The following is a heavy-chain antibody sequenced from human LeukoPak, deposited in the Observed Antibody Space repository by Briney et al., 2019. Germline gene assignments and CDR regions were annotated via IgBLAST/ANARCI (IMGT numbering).Heavy chain of an antibody. Sequence: GGSLRLSCAASGFTFSSYEMNWVRQAPGKGLEWVSYISSSGSTIYYADSVKGRFTISRDNAKNSLYLQMNSLRAEDTAVYYCARDLPLDYYDSSGIDYWGQGTLVTASS. D-gene: IGHD3-22*01. CDR3: ARDLPLDYYDSSGIDY. V-gene: IGHV3-48*03. CDR2: ISSSGSTI. CDR1: GFTFSSYE. J-gene: IGHJ4*02.